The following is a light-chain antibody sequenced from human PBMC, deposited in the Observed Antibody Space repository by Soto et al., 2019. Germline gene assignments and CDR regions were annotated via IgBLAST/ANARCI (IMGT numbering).Light chain of an antibody. V-gene: IGKV1-39*01. CDR2: AAS. J-gene: IGKJ4*01. CDR3: QQSNSTPLT. CDR1: QSISSY. Sequence: DIPMTQSPSSLSASVGDRVTITCRASQSISSYLNWYQQKPGKATKLLIYAASSLQSGVPSRFSGSGSGTDFTLTISSLQPEDFATYYCQQSNSTPLTFGGGTKVEIK.